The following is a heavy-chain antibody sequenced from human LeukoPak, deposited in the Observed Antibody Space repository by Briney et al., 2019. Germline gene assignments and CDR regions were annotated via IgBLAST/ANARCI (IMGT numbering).Heavy chain of an antibody. J-gene: IGHJ6*03. CDR1: GFTFSTYG. CDR2: INSDGSST. V-gene: IGHV3-74*01. D-gene: IGHD2-2*01. CDR3: AREGSTTFYYMDV. Sequence: PGGTLRLSCAASGFTFSTYGMSRVRQAPGKGLVWVSRINSDGSSTSYADSVKGRFTISRDNAKNTLYLQMNSLRAEDTAVYYCAREGSTTFYYMDVWGKGTTVTISS.